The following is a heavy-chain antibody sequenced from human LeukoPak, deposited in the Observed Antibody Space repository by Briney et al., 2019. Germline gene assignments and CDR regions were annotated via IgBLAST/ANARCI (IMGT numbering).Heavy chain of an antibody. CDR1: GYTFSSCA. CDR2: IDTKTGNP. Sequence: ASVRVSCKASGYTFSSCAINWVRQAPGQGLEYMGWIDTKTGNPTYGQGFTGRIVFSLDTSVSTAYLQISSLKAEDTAVYYCAIHPSDSSGYFSYWGQGALVTVSS. V-gene: IGHV7-4-1*02. D-gene: IGHD3-22*01. CDR3: AIHPSDSSGYFSY. J-gene: IGHJ4*02.